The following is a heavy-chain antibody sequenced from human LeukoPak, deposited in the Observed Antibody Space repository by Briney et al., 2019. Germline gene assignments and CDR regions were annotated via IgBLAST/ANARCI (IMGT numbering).Heavy chain of an antibody. Sequence: SETLSLTCTVSGGSISSSSYYWGWIRQPPGKGLEWIGSIYYSGSTYYNPSLKSRVTMSVDTSKNQFSLKLTSVTAADTAKYYCARGLDSTGWYVIEYWGQGMLVTVTS. D-gene: IGHD6-19*01. CDR2: IYYSGST. CDR3: ARGLDSTGWYVIEY. V-gene: IGHV4-39*07. CDR1: GGSISSSSYY. J-gene: IGHJ4*02.